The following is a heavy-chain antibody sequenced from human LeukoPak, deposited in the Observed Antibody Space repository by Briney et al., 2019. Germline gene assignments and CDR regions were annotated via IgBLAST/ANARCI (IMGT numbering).Heavy chain of an antibody. V-gene: IGHV4-59*11. CDR3: ARDRVSDYYYYYYTDV. D-gene: IGHD6-13*01. Sequence: SETLSLTCTVSGGSISSHYWSWIRQPPGKGLEWIGYIYYSGSTNYNPSLKSRVTISVDTSKNQFSLKLSSVTAADTAVYYCARDRVSDYYYYYYTDVWGKGTTVTVSS. CDR1: GGSISSHY. J-gene: IGHJ6*03. CDR2: IYYSGST.